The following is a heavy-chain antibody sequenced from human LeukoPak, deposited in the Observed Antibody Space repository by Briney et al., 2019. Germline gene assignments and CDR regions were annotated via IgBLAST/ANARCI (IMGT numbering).Heavy chain of an antibody. CDR3: ARAGGKLSDAFDI. Sequence: TSETLSLTCTVSGGSISSGSYYWSWIRQPAGKGLEWIGRIYTSGSTNYNPSLKSRVTISVDTSKNQFSLKLSSVTAADTAVYYCARAGGKLSDAFDIWGQGTMVTVSS. D-gene: IGHD3-16*01. J-gene: IGHJ3*02. CDR1: GGSISSGSYY. CDR2: IYTSGST. V-gene: IGHV4-61*02.